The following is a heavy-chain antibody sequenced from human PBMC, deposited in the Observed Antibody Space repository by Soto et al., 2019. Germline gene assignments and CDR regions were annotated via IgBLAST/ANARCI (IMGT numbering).Heavy chain of an antibody. CDR2: IIPIFGTA. CDR1: GGTFSSYA. J-gene: IGHJ6*02. CDR3: AREGAATPHGIDA. D-gene: IGHD6-25*01. Sequence: GASVKVSCKASGGTFSSYAISWVRQAPGQGLEWMGGIIPIFGTANYAQKFQGRVTITADESTSTAYMELSSLRSEDTAVYYCAREGAATPHGIDAWGQGTTVTVSS. V-gene: IGHV1-69*13.